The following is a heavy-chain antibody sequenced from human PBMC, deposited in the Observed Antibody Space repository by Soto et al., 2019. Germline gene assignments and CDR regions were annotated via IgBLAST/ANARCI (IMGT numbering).Heavy chain of an antibody. Sequence: PSETLSLTCTVSGGSISRNYWSWIRQPAGKGLEWIGRIYSSGRTNYNPSLKSRVTMSVDTSKNQFSLKLSSVTAADTAVYYCARGTAAGADYGMDGWGQGTTVTVSS. CDR1: GGSISRNY. D-gene: IGHD6-13*01. V-gene: IGHV4-4*07. CDR2: IYSSGRT. J-gene: IGHJ6*02. CDR3: ARGTAAGADYGMDG.